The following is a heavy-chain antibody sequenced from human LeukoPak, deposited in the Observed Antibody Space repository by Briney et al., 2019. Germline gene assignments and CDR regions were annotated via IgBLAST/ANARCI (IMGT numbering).Heavy chain of an antibody. CDR2: IRSKSDGGTT. V-gene: IGHV3-15*01. Sequence: GGSLRLSCVASGFTFSDAWMHWVRQAPGKGPEWVGRIRSKSDGGTTDYAAPVKDRFTISRDDSKNTLYLQMNSLKTEDTAVYYCTTGRCSSTCHYFFDYWGQGTLVTVSS. CDR1: GFTFSDAW. J-gene: IGHJ4*02. CDR3: TTGRCSSTCHYFFDY. D-gene: IGHD3-16*02.